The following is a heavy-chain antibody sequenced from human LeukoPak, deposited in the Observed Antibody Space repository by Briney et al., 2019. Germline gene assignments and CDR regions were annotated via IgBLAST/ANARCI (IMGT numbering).Heavy chain of an antibody. D-gene: IGHD1-26*01. Sequence: ASVKVSCEVSGDTLTELSMHWVRQAPGKGLEWMRGFDPEDGETIYAQKFQGRVTMTEDTSTDTAYMELSSLRSEDTAVYYCAMTPVRYGSYSTNFDYWGQGTLVTVSS. CDR2: FDPEDGET. CDR3: AMTPVRYGSYSTNFDY. V-gene: IGHV1-24*01. CDR1: GDTLTELS. J-gene: IGHJ4*02.